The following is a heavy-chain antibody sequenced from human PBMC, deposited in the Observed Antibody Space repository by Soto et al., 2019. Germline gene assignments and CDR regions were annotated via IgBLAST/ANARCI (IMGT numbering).Heavy chain of an antibody. Sequence: QAQLQESGPGLVKPSQTLSLTCSVSGGSISSGDYYWSWIRQHPGKGLEWIGCIYNSETTYYNPSLKSRVIISMDTSKNQFSLKLTSVTAADTAVYYCARAHYARGSGVYNWFDPWGQGTLVTVSS. CDR2: IYNSETT. J-gene: IGHJ5*02. CDR1: GGSISSGDYY. D-gene: IGHD3-16*01. CDR3: ARAHYARGSGVYNWFDP. V-gene: IGHV4-31*03.